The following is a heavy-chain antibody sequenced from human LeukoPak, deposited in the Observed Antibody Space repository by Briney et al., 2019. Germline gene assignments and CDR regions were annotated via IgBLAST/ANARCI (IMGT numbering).Heavy chain of an antibody. V-gene: IGHV1-8*03. CDR3: AIRARYCSSTSCDPNFDY. CDR2: MNPNSGNT. D-gene: IGHD2-2*01. CDR1: GYTFTSYD. Sequence: ASVKVSCKASGYTFTSYDINWVRQAPGQGLEWMGWMNPNSGNTDYAQKFQGRVTITRNTSKSTAYMELSSLRSEDTAVYYCAIRARYCSSTSCDPNFDYWGQGTLVTVSS. J-gene: IGHJ4*02.